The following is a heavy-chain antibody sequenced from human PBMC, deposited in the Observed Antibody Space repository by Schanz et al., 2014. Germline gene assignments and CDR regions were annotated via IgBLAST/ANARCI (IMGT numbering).Heavy chain of an antibody. V-gene: IGHV1-8*01. J-gene: IGHJ5*02. CDR3: ARGPLGTSP. CDR1: GYTFTSYD. D-gene: IGHD5-12*01. Sequence: VQLVQSGAEVKRPGASVRVSCKASGYTFTSYDINWVRQAPGQGLEWLGWMNPNSGNPGFAQKFRGRVTMTRNTSMSTAYIELHILTSEDTAVYYCARGPLGTSPWGQGTLVTVSS. CDR2: MNPNSGNP.